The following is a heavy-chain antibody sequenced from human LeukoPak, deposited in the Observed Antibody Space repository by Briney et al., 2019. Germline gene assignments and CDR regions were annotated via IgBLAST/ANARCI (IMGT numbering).Heavy chain of an antibody. CDR2: ISGDTKSE. D-gene: IGHD6-6*01. V-gene: IGHV3-43*02. Sequence: PGGSLRLSCAASGFIFDDYVMHWVRQAPGKGLEWVSLISGDTKSEYYPASVKGRFTISRDNNKASLYLQMNSLTSEDTALYYCAKDFYHGNSGSGWGGEGTLVIVSS. CDR1: GFIFDDYV. CDR3: AKDFYHGNSGSGW. J-gene: IGHJ4*02.